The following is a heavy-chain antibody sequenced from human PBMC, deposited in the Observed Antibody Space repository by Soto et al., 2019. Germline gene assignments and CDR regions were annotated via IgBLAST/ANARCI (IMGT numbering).Heavy chain of an antibody. J-gene: IGHJ3*02. D-gene: IGHD3-22*01. CDR2: ISHDRTIK. CDR3: AIDSGLAMMGRRGVDI. CDR1: GFTFSAYP. Sequence: QVQLVESGGGVVQPGGSLRLSCAASGFTFSAYPMHWVRQAPGKGLEWVAVISHDRTIKSYADSVKGRFTISRDNSQNALYLQMDNRTPEVSAVYSCAIDSGLAMMGRRGVDIWGQGTMVTVSS. V-gene: IGHV3-30-3*01.